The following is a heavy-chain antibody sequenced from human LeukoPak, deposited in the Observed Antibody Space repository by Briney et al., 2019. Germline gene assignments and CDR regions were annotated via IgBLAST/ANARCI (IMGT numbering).Heavy chain of an antibody. CDR1: GFTVSSNY. J-gene: IGHJ4*02. CDR3: ARDLYDSSGYTLDY. V-gene: IGHV3-53*01. D-gene: IGHD3-22*01. Sequence: GGSLRLSCAASGFTVSSNYMSWVRQAPGKGLEWVSVIYSGGSTYYADSVKGRFTISRDNSKNTLYLQMNSLRAEDTAVYYCARDLYDSSGYTLDYWGQGTLVTVSS. CDR2: IYSGGST.